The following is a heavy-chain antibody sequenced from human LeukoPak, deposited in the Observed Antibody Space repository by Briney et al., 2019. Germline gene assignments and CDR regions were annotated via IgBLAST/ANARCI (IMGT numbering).Heavy chain of an antibody. CDR2: IWYDGSNK. Sequence: GGSLRLSCAASGFTFSNYGMHWVRQAPGKGLEWVAVIWYDGSNKYYADSVKGRFTISRDNSKNTLYLQMNSLRAEDTAVYYCARADTVAGTDYWGQGTLVTVSS. V-gene: IGHV3-33*08. J-gene: IGHJ4*02. D-gene: IGHD6-19*01. CDR1: GFTFSNYG. CDR3: ARADTVAGTDY.